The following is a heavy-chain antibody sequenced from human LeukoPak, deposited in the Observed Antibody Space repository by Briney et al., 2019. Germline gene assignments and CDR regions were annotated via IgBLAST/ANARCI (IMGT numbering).Heavy chain of an antibody. D-gene: IGHD6-13*01. V-gene: IGHV4-59*01. CDR3: AREDKSSWFDY. CDR1: GGSISSYY. Sequence: SETLSLTCTVSGGSISSYYWSWIRQPPGKGLEWSGYIYYSGSTNYNPSLRSRVTISVDTSKNQFSLKLSSVTAADTAVYYCAREDKSSWFDYWGQGTLVTVSS. J-gene: IGHJ4*02. CDR2: IYYSGST.